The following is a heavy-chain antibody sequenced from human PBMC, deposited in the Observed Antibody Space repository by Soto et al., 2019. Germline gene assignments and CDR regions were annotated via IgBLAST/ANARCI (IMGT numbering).Heavy chain of an antibody. CDR3: AKGNYYDSSGYYYFDY. V-gene: IGHV3-43*01. CDR1: GFPFDAYV. CDR2: ITWDGGST. J-gene: IGHJ4*02. Sequence: XGSLRLSCAASGFPFDAYVMHWVRQGPGKGLEWVSLITWDGGSTYYADSVKGRFTISRDNSENSLYLQMNSLRPEDTALYYCAKGNYYDSSGYYYFDYWGQGTLVTVSS. D-gene: IGHD3-22*01.